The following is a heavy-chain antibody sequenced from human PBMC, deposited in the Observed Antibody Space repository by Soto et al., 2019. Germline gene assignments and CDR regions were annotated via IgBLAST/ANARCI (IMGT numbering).Heavy chain of an antibody. D-gene: IGHD3-3*01. V-gene: IGHV4-34*01. J-gene: IGHJ4*02. Sequence: SETLSLTCAVYGGSFSGYYWSWIRQPPGKGLEWIGEINHSGSTNYNPSLKSRVTISVDTSKNQFSLKLSSVTAADTAVYYCARGRRIFGVVMGGGRFDYWGQGTLVT. CDR3: ARGRRIFGVVMGGGRFDY. CDR2: INHSGST. CDR1: GGSFSGYY.